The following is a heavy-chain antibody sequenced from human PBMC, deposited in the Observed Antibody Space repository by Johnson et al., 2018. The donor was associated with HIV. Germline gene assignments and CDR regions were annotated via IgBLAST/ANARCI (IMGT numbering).Heavy chain of an antibody. Sequence: VQLVESGGGLVQPGGSLRLSCAASGFTFSRYWMHWVRQAPGKGLVWVSRINSDGSSITYADSVKGRFTISRDNAKNTLYLQMNSLRAEDTALYYCATGGMVVASNFGDAFGIWGQGTMVTVSS. CDR1: GFTFSRYW. J-gene: IGHJ3*02. D-gene: IGHD2-15*01. V-gene: IGHV3-74*02. CDR2: INSDGSSI. CDR3: ATGGMVVASNFGDAFGI.